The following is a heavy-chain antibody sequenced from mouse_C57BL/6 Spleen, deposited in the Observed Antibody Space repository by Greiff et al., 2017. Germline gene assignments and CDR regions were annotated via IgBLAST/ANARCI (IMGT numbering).Heavy chain of an antibody. CDR3: ARGPLYYSKGEAMDY. Sequence: VQLQQPGAELVRPGTSVKLSCKASGYTFTSYWMHWVKQRPGQGLEWIGVIDPSDSYTNYNQKFKGKATLTVDTSSSTAYMQLSSLTSEDSAVYYCARGPLYYSKGEAMDYWGQGTSVTVSS. V-gene: IGHV1-59*01. CDR1: GYTFTSYW. CDR2: IDPSDSYT. D-gene: IGHD2-5*01. J-gene: IGHJ4*01.